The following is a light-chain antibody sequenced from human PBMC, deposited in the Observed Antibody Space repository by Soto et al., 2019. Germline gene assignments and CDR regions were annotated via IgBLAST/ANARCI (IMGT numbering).Light chain of an antibody. V-gene: IGKV1-5*03. Sequence: DIQMTQSPSTLSASVGDRVTITCRATQSISSWLAWYQQKPGKAPKLLIYKASSLQSAVPSRFSGSGSGTEFTLAINSLQPDDFATYYCQQYESFPLTFGGGTKVEIK. CDR1: QSISSW. CDR2: KAS. CDR3: QQYESFPLT. J-gene: IGKJ4*01.